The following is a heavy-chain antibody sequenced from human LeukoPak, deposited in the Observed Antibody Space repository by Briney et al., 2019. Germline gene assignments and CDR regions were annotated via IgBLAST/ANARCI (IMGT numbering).Heavy chain of an antibody. V-gene: IGHV1-18*01. CDR1: GYTFTSYG. CDR2: ISAYNGNT. CDR3: ARGAYDFWSGYYPFDY. Sequence: GASVKVSCKASGYTFTSYGISWVRQAPGQGLEWMGWISAYNGNTNYAQKLQGRVTMTTDTSTSTAYMELRSLRSEDTAVYYCARGAYDFWSGYYPFDYWGQGTLVTVSS. J-gene: IGHJ4*02. D-gene: IGHD3-3*01.